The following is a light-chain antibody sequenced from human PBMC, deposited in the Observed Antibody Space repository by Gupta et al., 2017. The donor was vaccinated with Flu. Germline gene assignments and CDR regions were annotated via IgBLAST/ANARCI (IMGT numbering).Light chain of an antibody. Sequence: DIKMTQSPSSLSAPVGDRVTITCRASQIISNYLNWYQQKPGKAPKLLFYAASSLQSGVPSRFSGSGSGTDFTLTISSLQPEDFATYYCQQSYSTPWTFGQGTKVEIK. J-gene: IGKJ1*01. CDR3: QQSYSTPWT. V-gene: IGKV1-39*01. CDR2: AAS. CDR1: QIISNY.